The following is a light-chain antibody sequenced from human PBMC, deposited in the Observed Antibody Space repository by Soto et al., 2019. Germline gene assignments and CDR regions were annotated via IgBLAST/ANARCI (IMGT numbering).Light chain of an antibody. J-gene: IGKJ1*01. CDR1: QSVSSN. Sequence: EIVMTHSPATLSVSPWERATLSCRASQSVSSNLAWYQQKPGQAPRLLIYGASTRATGIPARFSGSGSGTEFTLTISRLEPEDFAVYYRHQYCSSSWTLGQGTKVDIK. CDR2: GAS. CDR3: HQYCSSSWT. V-gene: IGKV3-15*01.